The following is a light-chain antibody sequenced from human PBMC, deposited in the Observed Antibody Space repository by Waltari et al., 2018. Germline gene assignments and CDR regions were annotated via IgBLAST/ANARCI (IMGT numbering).Light chain of an antibody. V-gene: IGLV2-11*01. Sequence: QSALTQPRSVSGSPRQSVTISCTGTSSDVGNYNYVPWYQQHPGKAPKVTIYDVYNRPSGVPDRFSGSKSGNTASLTISGLQAEDGADYYCCSYADTSTYVFGTGTQVLVL. J-gene: IGLJ1*01. CDR1: SSDVGNYNY. CDR2: DVY. CDR3: CSYADTSTYV.